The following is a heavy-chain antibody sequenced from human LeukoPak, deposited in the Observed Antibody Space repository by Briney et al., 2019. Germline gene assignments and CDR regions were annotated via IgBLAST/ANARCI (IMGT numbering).Heavy chain of an antibody. CDR2: IYSGGST. CDR1: GFTVSSNY. Sequence: GGSLRLXCAASGFTVSSNYMSWVRQAPGKGLEWVSVIYSGGSTYYADSVKGRFTISRDNSKNTLYLQMNSLRAEDTAVYYCARLLRVGTAAGFDYWGQGTLVTVSS. D-gene: IGHD6-13*01. J-gene: IGHJ4*02. CDR3: ARLLRVGTAAGFDY. V-gene: IGHV3-53*01.